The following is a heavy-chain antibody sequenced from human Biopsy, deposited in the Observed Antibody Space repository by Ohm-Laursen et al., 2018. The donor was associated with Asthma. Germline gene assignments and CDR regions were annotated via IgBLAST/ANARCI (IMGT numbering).Heavy chain of an antibody. CDR2: ISPIFGTT. CDR3: ARGYSGTDRIVYYYSGMEV. Sequence: GASVKVSCKASGGTFGNYAISWVRQAPGLGLEWMGGISPIFGTTNYAQRFQGRVTITADIFTKTAYLELTSLRFEDTAVYYCARGYSGTDRIVYYYSGMEVWGQGTTVTVSS. J-gene: IGHJ6*02. V-gene: IGHV1-69*06. D-gene: IGHD5-12*01. CDR1: GGTFGNYA.